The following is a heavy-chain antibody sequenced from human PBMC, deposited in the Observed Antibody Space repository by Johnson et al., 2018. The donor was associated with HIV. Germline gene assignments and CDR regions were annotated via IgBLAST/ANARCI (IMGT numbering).Heavy chain of an antibody. CDR3: ARPRRLFEGHDAFDI. D-gene: IGHD2-21*01. CDR2: ISYDGSNK. CDR1: EFTLSSYT. V-gene: IGHV3-30-3*01. Sequence: QMQLVESGGGVVQPGESLRLSCTASEFTLSSYTVDWVRQAPGKGLEWVAVISYDGSNKYYADSVKGRFTISRDNSKNTLYLQMNSLRAEDTAVYYCARPRRLFEGHDAFDIWGQGTMVTVSS. J-gene: IGHJ3*02.